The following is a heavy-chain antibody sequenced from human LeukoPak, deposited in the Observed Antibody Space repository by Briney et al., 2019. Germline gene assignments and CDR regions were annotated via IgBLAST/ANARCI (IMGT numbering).Heavy chain of an antibody. D-gene: IGHD3-10*01. Sequence: SETLSLTCAVYGGSFSVYYWSWIRQPPGKGLEWIGEINHSGSTNYNSSLKNRVTISIDKSKNQFSLKLRSVTAADTAVYYCARGSARRDMYYYYYYMDVWGKGTTVTISS. CDR3: ARGSARRDMYYYYYYMDV. V-gene: IGHV4-34*01. J-gene: IGHJ6*03. CDR2: INHSGST. CDR1: GGSFSVYY.